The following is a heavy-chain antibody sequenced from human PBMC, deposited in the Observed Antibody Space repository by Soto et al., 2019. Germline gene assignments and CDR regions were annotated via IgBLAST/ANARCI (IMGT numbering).Heavy chain of an antibody. CDR1: GYTFTSYG. J-gene: IGHJ4*02. Sequence: ASVKVSCKASGYTFTSYGISWVRQAPGQGLEWMGWISAYNGNTNYAQKLQGRVTMTTDTSQSTAYMELRSLRSDDTAVYYCARPEKHSSGYPYYFDYWGQGPMVTVSS. D-gene: IGHD3-22*01. CDR3: ARPEKHSSGYPYYFDY. CDR2: ISAYNGNT. V-gene: IGHV1-18*04.